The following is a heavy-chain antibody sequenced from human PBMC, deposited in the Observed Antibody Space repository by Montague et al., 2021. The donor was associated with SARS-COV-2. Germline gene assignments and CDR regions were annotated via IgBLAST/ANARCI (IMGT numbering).Heavy chain of an antibody. D-gene: IGHD2-15*01. V-gene: IGHV4-4*07. CDR1: GEPISGFF. Sequence: SETLSLTCSVSGEPISGFFWNWIRQPAGKGLEWIGRIYASGGTDYNPSLESRVTMSVDTSKNQFSLKVNSVTAADTAMYYCARGVVAAPRVVDYWGRGTLVTVSS. CDR3: ARGVVAAPRVVDY. J-gene: IGHJ4*02. CDR2: IYASGGT.